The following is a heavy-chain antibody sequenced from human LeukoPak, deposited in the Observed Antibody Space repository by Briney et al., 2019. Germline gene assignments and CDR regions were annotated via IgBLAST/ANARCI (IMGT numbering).Heavy chain of an antibody. V-gene: IGHV3-48*03. J-gene: IGHJ4*02. CDR3: ARDVNGYFDY. Sequence: PGGSLGLSCAASGFTFSSYDMTWVRQAPGKGLEWVSYIGSSGSIIYYADSVKGRFTISRDNAKNSLYLQMNSLRAEDTAVYYCARDVNGYFDYWGQGTLVTVSS. CDR1: GFTFSSYD. CDR2: IGSSGSII.